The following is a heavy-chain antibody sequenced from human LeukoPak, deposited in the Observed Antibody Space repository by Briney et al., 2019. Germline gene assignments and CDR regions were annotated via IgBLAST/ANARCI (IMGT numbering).Heavy chain of an antibody. V-gene: IGHV1-2*04. CDR2: INPNSGGT. Sequence: ASVKVSCKASGYTFTGYYMHWVRQAPGQGLEWMVWINPNSGGTNYAQKFQGWVTMTRDTSISTAYMELSRLRSDDTAVYYCARGNGIVGTTGLDYWGQGTLVTVSS. J-gene: IGHJ4*02. CDR1: GYTFTGYY. CDR3: ARGNGIVGTTGLDY. D-gene: IGHD1-26*01.